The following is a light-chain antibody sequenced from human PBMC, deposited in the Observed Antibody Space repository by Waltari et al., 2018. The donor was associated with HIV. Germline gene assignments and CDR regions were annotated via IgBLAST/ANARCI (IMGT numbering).Light chain of an antibody. CDR1: QGIRSY. CDR2: GAS. Sequence: DIQLTQSPSFLSASVGDRVTITCRARQGIRSYVAWYQQKAGKAPKLLIYGASTLQSGVPSRFSGSGSGTEFTLTISSLQPEDFATYYCQQLNTYPGFTFGPGTKVDIK. J-gene: IGKJ3*01. V-gene: IGKV1-9*01. CDR3: QQLNTYPGFT.